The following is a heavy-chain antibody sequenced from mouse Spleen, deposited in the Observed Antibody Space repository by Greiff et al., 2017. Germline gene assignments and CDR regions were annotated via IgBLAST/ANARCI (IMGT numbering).Heavy chain of an antibody. D-gene: IGHD2-4*01. CDR1: GFTFSSYA. J-gene: IGHJ3*01. CDR2: ISSGGSYT. CDR3: ARRDDDDAYFAY. Sequence: EVQRVESGGGLVKPGGSLKLSCAASGFTFSSYAMSWVRQTPEQRLEWVATISSGGSYTYYPDSVKGRFTISRDNAKNTLYLQMSSLRSEDTAMYYCARRDDDDAYFAYWGQGTLVTVSA. V-gene: IGHV5-9-3*01.